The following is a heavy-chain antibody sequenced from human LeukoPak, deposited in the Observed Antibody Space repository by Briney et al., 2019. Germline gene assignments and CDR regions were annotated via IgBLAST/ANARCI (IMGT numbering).Heavy chain of an antibody. Sequence: GGSLRLSCAASGSTFSSDVMSWVRQAPGKGLEWVSAISGGGGNTYYADSVKGRFTFSRDTSKNTLYLQMNSLRAEDTAVYYCAKLYNDYGDENFDYWGQGTLVTVSS. CDR1: GSTFSSDV. CDR3: AKLYNDYGDENFDY. CDR2: ISGGGGNT. D-gene: IGHD4-17*01. J-gene: IGHJ4*02. V-gene: IGHV3-23*01.